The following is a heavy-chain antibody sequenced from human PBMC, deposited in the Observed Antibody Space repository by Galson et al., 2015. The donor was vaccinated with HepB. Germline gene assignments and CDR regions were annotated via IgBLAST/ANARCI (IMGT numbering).Heavy chain of an antibody. V-gene: IGHV3-21*01. D-gene: IGHD6-19*01. CDR1: GFTFSSYS. CDR2: ISSGNK. Sequence: SLRLSCAASGFTFSSYSMHWVRQAPGKGLEWVSSISSGNKYYADSVKGRFTISRDNSKNTLYLQMNSLRAEDTAVYYCASLTGYSSGWYKNDAFDIWGQGTMVTVSS. J-gene: IGHJ3*02. CDR3: ASLTGYSSGWYKNDAFDI.